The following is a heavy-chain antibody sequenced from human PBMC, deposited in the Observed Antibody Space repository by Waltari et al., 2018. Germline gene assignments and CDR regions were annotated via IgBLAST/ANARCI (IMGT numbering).Heavy chain of an antibody. V-gene: IGHV4-39*01. CDR1: GGSISSSSYY. CDR3: ARHWKKSGYRFDP. D-gene: IGHD5-12*01. Sequence: QLQLQESGPGLVTPSETLSLTCTVSGGSISSSSYYWGWIRQSPGKGLEWIGSIYYSGSTYYNPTLKSRGTISGDTSKNQFSLKLSSVTAADTAVYYCARHWKKSGYRFDPWGQGTLVTVSS. CDR2: IYYSGST. J-gene: IGHJ5*02.